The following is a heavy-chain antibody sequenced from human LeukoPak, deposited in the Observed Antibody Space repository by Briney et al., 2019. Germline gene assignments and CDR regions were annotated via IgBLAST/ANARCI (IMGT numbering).Heavy chain of an antibody. CDR1: GFTFSDYY. J-gene: IGHJ4*02. CDR3: ARGAMVRGVPKRPYYFDY. CDR2: ISSSGSTI. D-gene: IGHD3-10*01. Sequence: GGSLRLSCAASGFTFSDYYMRWIRQAPGKGLEWVSYISSSGSTIYYADSVKGRFTISRDNAKNSLYLQMNSLRAEDTAVYYCARGAMVRGVPKRPYYFDYWGQGTLVTVSS. V-gene: IGHV3-11*01.